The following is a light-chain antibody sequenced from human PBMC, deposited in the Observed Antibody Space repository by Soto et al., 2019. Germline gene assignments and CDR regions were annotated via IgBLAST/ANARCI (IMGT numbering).Light chain of an antibody. J-gene: IGKJ4*01. V-gene: IGKV3-15*01. CDR2: GAS. CDR3: QQYNNWPPLT. Sequence: EIVMTQSPATLSVSPGERATLSCRASQSVSSNLAWYQQKPGQAPRLLIYGASTRSTGIPARFSGSGSGTEFTLTISGLQSEDFAVYYCQQYNNWPPLTFGGETKVEIK. CDR1: QSVSSN.